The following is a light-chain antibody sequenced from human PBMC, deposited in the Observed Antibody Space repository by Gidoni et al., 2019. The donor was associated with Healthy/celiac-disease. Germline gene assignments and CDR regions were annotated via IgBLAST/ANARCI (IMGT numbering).Light chain of an antibody. Sequence: QSALTQPASVSGSPGQSITFSCTGTSNDVGGYNYVSWYQQHPGKAPNLMIYAVSHRPSGVSNRFSGSKSGNTASLTISGLQAEDEADYYCSSYTTSSTLVFGGGTKLTVL. CDR3: SSYTTSSTLV. V-gene: IGLV2-14*03. CDR1: SNDVGGYNY. J-gene: IGLJ2*01. CDR2: AVS.